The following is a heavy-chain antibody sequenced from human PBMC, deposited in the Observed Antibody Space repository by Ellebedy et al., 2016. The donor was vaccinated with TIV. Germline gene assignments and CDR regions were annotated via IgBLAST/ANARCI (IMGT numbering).Heavy chain of an antibody. D-gene: IGHD6-19*01. CDR2: TYYRSKWYN. CDR3: TRDRTSGWGYNWFDP. CDR1: GDSVSSNSAT. V-gene: IGHV6-1*01. Sequence: SQTLSLTCAISGDSVSSNSATWNWIRQSPSRGLEWLGRTYYRSKWYNDYAVSVKSRITINPDTSKNQFSLQRNSVIPEDTAVYYCTRDRTSGWGYNWFDPWGQGTLVTVSS. J-gene: IGHJ5*02.